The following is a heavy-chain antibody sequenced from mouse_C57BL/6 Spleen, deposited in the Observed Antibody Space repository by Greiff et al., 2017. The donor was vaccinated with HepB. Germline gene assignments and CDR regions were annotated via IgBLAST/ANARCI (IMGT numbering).Heavy chain of an antibody. CDR3: ARFHYGSSSFAY. V-gene: IGHV1-80*01. CDR2: IYPGDGDT. Sequence: QVQLKQSGAELVKPGASVKISCKASGYAFSSYWMNWVKQRPGKGLEWIGQIYPGDGDTNYNGKFKGKATLTADKSSSTAYMQLSSLTSEDSAVYVWARFHYGSSSFAYWGQGTLVTVSA. J-gene: IGHJ3*01. CDR1: GYAFSSYW. D-gene: IGHD1-1*01.